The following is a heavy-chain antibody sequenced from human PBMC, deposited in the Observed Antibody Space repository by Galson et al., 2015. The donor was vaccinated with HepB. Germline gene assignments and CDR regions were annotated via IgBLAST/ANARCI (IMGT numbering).Heavy chain of an antibody. V-gene: IGHV3-48*01. CDR2: ISSGSNTM. Sequence: SLRLSCAASGFTFSTYGMNWVRQAPEKGLEWVSYISSGSNTMYYADSVKGRFSISRDNAKNTLYLQMNSLRAEDTAVYYCAGGALRFLEWLGGLSGYYMDVWGKGTTVTVSS. J-gene: IGHJ6*03. CDR3: AGGALRFLEWLGGLSGYYMDV. CDR1: GFTFSTYG. D-gene: IGHD3-3*01.